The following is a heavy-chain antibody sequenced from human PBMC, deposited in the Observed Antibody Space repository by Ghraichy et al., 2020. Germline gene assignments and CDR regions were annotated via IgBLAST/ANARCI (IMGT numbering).Heavy chain of an antibody. CDR3: ARDYYDSGGFWFDP. D-gene: IGHD3-22*01. CDR1: GFTFSSYT. V-gene: IGHV3-30-3*01. Sequence: GGSLRLSCSASGFTFSSYTMHWVRQAPGKGLERVAFISYDGSNKYYADSVKGRFTISRDNSKNTLYLQMNSLRAEDTAVYYCARDYYDSGGFWFDPWGQGTQVTVSS. CDR2: ISYDGSNK. J-gene: IGHJ5*02.